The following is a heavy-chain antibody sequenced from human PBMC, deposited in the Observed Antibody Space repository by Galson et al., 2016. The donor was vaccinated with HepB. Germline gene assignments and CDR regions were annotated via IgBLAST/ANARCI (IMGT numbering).Heavy chain of an antibody. CDR1: GDSISSSNYY. D-gene: IGHD2-21*02. Sequence: ETLSLTCTVSGDSISSSNYYCGWVRQPPGKGLEWLGTIYYSGSTYYNPSPKSRLIISVDTSKNQFSLKLTSVTAADTAVYYCARASRPEWVVTALPAGWFDPWGQGTLVTVSS. J-gene: IGHJ5*02. V-gene: IGHV4-39*07. CDR3: ARASRPEWVVTALPAGWFDP. CDR2: IYYSGST.